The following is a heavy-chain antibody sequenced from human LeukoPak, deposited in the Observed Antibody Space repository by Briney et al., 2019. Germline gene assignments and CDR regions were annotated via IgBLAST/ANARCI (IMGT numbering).Heavy chain of an antibody. V-gene: IGHV4-59*12. CDR2: IYYSGST. Sequence: SETLSLTCTVSGGSISSYYWSWIRQPPGKGLEWIGYIYYSGSTNYNPSLKSRVTMSVDTSKNQFSLKLSSVTAADTAVYYCARDPLAGGAARRYNWFDPWGQGTLVTVSS. J-gene: IGHJ5*02. CDR3: ARDPLAGGAARRYNWFDP. CDR1: GGSISSYY. D-gene: IGHD6-13*01.